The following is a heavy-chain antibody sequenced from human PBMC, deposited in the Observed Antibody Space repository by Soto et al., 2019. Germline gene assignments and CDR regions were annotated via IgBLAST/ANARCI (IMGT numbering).Heavy chain of an antibody. J-gene: IGHJ5*02. V-gene: IGHV3-21*01. Sequence: GGSLRLSCAASGFTFSSYSMNWVRQAPGKGLEWVSSISGSSSYIYYADSVKGRFTISRDNAKNSLYLQMNSLRAEDTAVYYCARDDRYYDILTGYLNWFDPWGQGTLVTVSS. CDR1: GFTFSSYS. CDR3: ARDDRYYDILTGYLNWFDP. CDR2: ISGSSSYI. D-gene: IGHD3-9*01.